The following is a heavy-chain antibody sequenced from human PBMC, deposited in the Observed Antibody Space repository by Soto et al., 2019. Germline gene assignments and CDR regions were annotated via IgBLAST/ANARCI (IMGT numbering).Heavy chain of an antibody. D-gene: IGHD3-16*01. V-gene: IGHV3-11*01. J-gene: IGHJ6*04. CDR3: GKIEDIWPRPGV. CDR1: GFTFSDYY. Sequence: GGSLRLSCAASGFTFSDYYMSWIRQAPGKGLEWVSYISSSGSTIYYADSVKGRFTISRDNAKNSLYLQMNSLRAEDTAVDYWGKIEDIWPRPGVWGKGTTLTFSS. CDR2: ISSSGSTI.